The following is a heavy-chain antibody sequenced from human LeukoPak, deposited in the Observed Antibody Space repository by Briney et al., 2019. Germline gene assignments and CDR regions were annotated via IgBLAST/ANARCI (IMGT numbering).Heavy chain of an antibody. CDR2: ISSSSSTI. V-gene: IGHV3-11*04. D-gene: IGHD1-26*01. Sequence: TGGSLRLSCAASGFTFSDYYMSWIRQAPGKGLEWLSYISSSSSTIYYVDSVKGRFTISRDNAKNSLYLQMNSLRAEDTAVYYCAREYSGSYDYWGQGTLVTVSS. J-gene: IGHJ4*02. CDR3: AREYSGSYDY. CDR1: GFTFSDYY.